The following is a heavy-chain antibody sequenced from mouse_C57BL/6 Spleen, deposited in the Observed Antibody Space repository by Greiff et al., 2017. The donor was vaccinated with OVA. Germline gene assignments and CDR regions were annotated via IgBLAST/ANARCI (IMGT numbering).Heavy chain of an antibody. V-gene: IGHV3-6*01. Sequence: EVQLQESGPGLVKPSQSLSLTCSVTGYSITSGYYWNWIRQFPGNKLERMGYISYDGSNNYNPSLKNRISITRDTSKNQFFLKLNSVTTEDTATYYCARDGYHYFDYWGQGTTLTVSS. CDR3: ARDGYHYFDY. CDR1: GYSITSGYY. D-gene: IGHD2-2*01. J-gene: IGHJ2*01. CDR2: ISYDGSN.